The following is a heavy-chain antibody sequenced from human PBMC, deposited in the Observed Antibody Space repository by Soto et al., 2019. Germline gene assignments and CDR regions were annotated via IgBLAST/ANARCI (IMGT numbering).Heavy chain of an antibody. CDR3: ASEHSGSGWYGPPPGYYYYYGMDV. V-gene: IGHV1-69*01. J-gene: IGHJ6*02. Sequence: QVQLVQSGAEVKKPGSSVKVSCKASGGTFSSYAISWVRQAPGQGLEWMGGIIPIFGTANYAQKFQGRVTITADESTSTAYMELSSLRSEDTAVYYCASEHSGSGWYGPPPGYYYYYGMDVWGQGTTVTVSS. CDR2: IIPIFGTA. D-gene: IGHD6-19*01. CDR1: GGTFSSYA.